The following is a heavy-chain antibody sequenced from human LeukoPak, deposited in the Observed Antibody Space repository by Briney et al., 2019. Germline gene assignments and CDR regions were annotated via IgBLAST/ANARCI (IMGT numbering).Heavy chain of an antibody. D-gene: IGHD3-10*01. CDR3: ARDGVYRPNWFDP. J-gene: IGHJ5*02. V-gene: IGHV4-34*01. CDR2: INHSGST. Sequence: SETLSLTCAVYGGSFSGYYWSWIRQPPGKGLEWIGEINHSGSTNYNPSLKSRVTISVDTSKNQFSLKLSSVTAADTAVYYCARDGVYRPNWFDPWGQVTLVTVSS. CDR1: GGSFSGYY.